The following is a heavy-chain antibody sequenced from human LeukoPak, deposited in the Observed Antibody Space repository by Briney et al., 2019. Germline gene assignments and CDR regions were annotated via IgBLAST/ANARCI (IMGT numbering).Heavy chain of an antibody. Sequence: PSETLSLTCTVSGGSISSGDYYWSWIRQPPGKGLEWIGYIYYSGSTYYNPSLKSRVTISVDTSKNQFSLKLSSVTAADTAVYYCARARRVRYSYGFYYFDYWGQGTLVTVSS. CDR1: GGSISSGDYY. D-gene: IGHD5-18*01. CDR3: ARARRVRYSYGFYYFDY. J-gene: IGHJ4*02. CDR2: IYYSGST. V-gene: IGHV4-30-4*01.